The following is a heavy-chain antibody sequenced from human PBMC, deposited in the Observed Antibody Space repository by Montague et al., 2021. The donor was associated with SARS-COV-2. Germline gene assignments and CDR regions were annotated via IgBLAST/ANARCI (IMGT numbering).Heavy chain of an antibody. V-gene: IGHV4-61*02. J-gene: IGHJ4*02. CDR1: GGSISYGSYF. D-gene: IGHD3-9*01. Sequence: TLSLTCTVSGGSISYGSYFWNWIRQPAGKGREWIGRIYTSGSTNYNPSIKSRVTISVDTSKNQFSLKLSSVTAADTAVYYCARESLHLTGYYNDYFDYWGQGTLVTVSS. CDR2: IYTSGST. CDR3: ARESLHLTGYYNDYFDY.